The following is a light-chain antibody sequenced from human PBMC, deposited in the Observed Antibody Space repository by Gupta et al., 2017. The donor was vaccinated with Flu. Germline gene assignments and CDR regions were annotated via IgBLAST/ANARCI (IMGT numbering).Light chain of an antibody. J-gene: IGKJ3*01. V-gene: IGKV1-13*02. CDR2: DAS. CDR1: QGISNA. Sequence: AIQLAQSPSSLSASVGDRGTITCRTNQGISNAVAWYQQKPGKAPKLLIYDASRLFSGVSSRFSGSGSGTDFTLTITSLQPEDFATYYCKQFNTFGPGTRVD. CDR3: KQFNT.